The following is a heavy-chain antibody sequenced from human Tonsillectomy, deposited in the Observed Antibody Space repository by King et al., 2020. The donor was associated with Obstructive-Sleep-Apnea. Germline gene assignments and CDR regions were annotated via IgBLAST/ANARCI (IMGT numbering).Heavy chain of an antibody. D-gene: IGHD6-13*01. CDR1: GGSITNYY. Sequence: QLQESGPGLLKPSETLSLTCTVSGGSITNYYWSWIRQPPGKGLEWIGHIYYRGSTHYSPSLKSRVTISVDTSKNHFSLKLSSVTAADTAVYYCARYSPFESSWNFDYWGQGTLVTVSS. CDR2: IYYRGST. J-gene: IGHJ4*02. V-gene: IGHV4-59*08. CDR3: ARYSPFESSWNFDY.